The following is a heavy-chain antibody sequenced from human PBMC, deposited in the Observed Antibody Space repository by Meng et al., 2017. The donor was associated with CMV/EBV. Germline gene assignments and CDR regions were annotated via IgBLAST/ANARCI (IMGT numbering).Heavy chain of an antibody. V-gene: IGHV1-46*01. CDR2: INPSGGST. D-gene: IGHD6-13*01. CDR3: ALAEYSSSLFDY. Sequence: QVQLVQSGAEVKTPGASAKVSCKASGYTFTSYYMHWVRQAPGQGLEWMGIINPSGGSTSYAQKFRGRVTMTRDTSTSTVYMELSSLRSEDTAVYYCALAEYSSSLFDYWGQGTLVTVSS. J-gene: IGHJ4*02. CDR1: GYTFTSYY.